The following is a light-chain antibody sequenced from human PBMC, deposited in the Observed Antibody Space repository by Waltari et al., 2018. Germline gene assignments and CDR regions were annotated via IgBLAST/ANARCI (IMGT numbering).Light chain of an antibody. J-gene: IGLJ3*02. CDR3: QVWDRSYDQWV. Sequence: SYVLTQPPSVSVAPGNTAPLTCVGTNIGSKDVHWYQQKPGQAPSPVVHDDSDRPSGIPDRFSGSNSGNTATLTISRVEAGDEADYYCQVWDRSYDQWVFGGGTKLTVL. CDR1: NIGSKD. CDR2: DDS. V-gene: IGLV3-21*03.